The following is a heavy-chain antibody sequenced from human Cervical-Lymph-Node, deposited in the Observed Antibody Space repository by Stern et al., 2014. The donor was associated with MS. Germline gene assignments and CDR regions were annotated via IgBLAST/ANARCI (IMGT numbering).Heavy chain of an antibody. J-gene: IGHJ3*02. CDR1: GFTFSTYW. CDR3: ARGVMVAATYAYDI. V-gene: IGHV3-74*01. CDR2: INSDESST. D-gene: IGHD2-15*01. Sequence: LQLQESGGGLVQPGGSLRLSCAASGFTFSTYWMHWVRQAPGKGLVWVSRINSDESSTTYADSVKGRFSISRDNDKNTLYLQMNSLRAEDTAVYYCARGVMVAATYAYDIWGQGTMVTISS.